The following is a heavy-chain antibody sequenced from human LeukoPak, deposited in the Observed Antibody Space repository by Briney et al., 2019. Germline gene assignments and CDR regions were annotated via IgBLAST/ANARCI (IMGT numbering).Heavy chain of an antibody. CDR2: ISGSGGST. V-gene: IGHV3-23*01. Sequence: GGALRLSCAASGFTFSRYAMSWVRQAPGKGLEWVSAISGSGGSTYYADSVKGRFTISRDNSKNTLYLQMNSLGAEDTAVYYCAKDRIAARSFDYWGQGTLVTVSS. J-gene: IGHJ4*02. D-gene: IGHD6-6*01. CDR3: AKDRIAARSFDY. CDR1: GFTFSRYA.